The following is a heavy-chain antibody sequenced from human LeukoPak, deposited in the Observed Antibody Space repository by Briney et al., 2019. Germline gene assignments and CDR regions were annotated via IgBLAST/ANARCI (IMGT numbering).Heavy chain of an antibody. Sequence: SETLSLTCTVSGGSISSFYWNWIRQPPGKGLEWIGYIYDSGSIIYNPSLKSRVTISLDTSKNKFSVRLSSTTAADTAVYYCAQERPADGGWPFFDCWGQGTLVSVSS. V-gene: IGHV4-59*08. D-gene: IGHD6-19*01. CDR1: GGSISSFY. CDR3: AQERPADGGWPFFDC. CDR2: IYDSGSI. J-gene: IGHJ4*02.